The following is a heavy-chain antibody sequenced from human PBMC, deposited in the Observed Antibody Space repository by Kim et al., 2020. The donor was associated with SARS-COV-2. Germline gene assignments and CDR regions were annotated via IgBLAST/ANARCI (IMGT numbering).Heavy chain of an antibody. V-gene: IGHV1-18*01. CDR3: ARVNYDILTGYPAGWFDP. Sequence: ASVKVSCKASGYTFTSYGISWVRQAPGQGLEWMGWISAYNGNTNYAQKLQGRVTMTTDTSTSTAYMELRSLRSDDTAVYYCARVNYDILTGYPAGWFDPWGQGTLVTVSS. J-gene: IGHJ5*02. D-gene: IGHD3-9*01. CDR1: GYTFTSYG. CDR2: ISAYNGNT.